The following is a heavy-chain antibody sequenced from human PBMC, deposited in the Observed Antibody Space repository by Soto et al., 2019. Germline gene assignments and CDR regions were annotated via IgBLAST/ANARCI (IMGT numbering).Heavy chain of an antibody. CDR2: IIPIFGTA. CDR1: GGTFSSYA. CDR3: ARVKPYYSSSSWFDP. V-gene: IGHV1-69*13. D-gene: IGHD6-6*01. Sequence: GASVKVSCKASGGTFSSYAISWVRQAPGQGLEWMGGIIPIFGTANYAQKFQGRVTITADESTSTAYMKLSSLRSEDTAVYYCARVKPYYSSSSWFDPWGQGTLVTVSS. J-gene: IGHJ5*02.